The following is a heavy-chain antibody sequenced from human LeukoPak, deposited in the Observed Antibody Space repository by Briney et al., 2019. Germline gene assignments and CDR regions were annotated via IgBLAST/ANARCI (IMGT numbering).Heavy chain of an antibody. J-gene: IGHJ4*02. CDR3: ARELCGGGSCYPFDY. Sequence: GRSLRLSGAAPGFTFSDYHMSWIRQAPGKGLQWVSYISSSSTTIYYADSVKGRFTISRDNAKNSLYLQMNSLRDEDTAVYYCARELCGGGSCYPFDYWGQGTLVTVSS. V-gene: IGHV3-11*04. CDR2: ISSSSTTI. D-gene: IGHD2-15*01. CDR1: GFTFSDYH.